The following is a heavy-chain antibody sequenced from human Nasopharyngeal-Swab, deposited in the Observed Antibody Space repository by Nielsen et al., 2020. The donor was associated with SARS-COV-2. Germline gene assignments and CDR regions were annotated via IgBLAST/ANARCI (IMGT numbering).Heavy chain of an antibody. Sequence: GESLKISCAASGFPFNNYGMSWVRQAPGKGLEWVSSISGSGGSTYYADSAKGRFTMSRDNSKSTLYLQVNTLRAEDTAVYYCAKGYSSGWQLYYYYGMDVWGQGTTVTVSS. CDR3: AKGYSSGWQLYYYYGMDV. J-gene: IGHJ6*02. D-gene: IGHD6-19*01. CDR2: ISGSGGST. CDR1: GFPFNNYG. V-gene: IGHV3-23*01.